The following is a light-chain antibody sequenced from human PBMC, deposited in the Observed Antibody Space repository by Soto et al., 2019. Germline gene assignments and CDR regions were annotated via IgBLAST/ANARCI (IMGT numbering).Light chain of an antibody. CDR2: EVI. CDR1: SSDVGGYNY. CDR3: SSYTSSSTLLI. Sequence: QSALTQPASVSGSAEQSITISCTGTSSDVGGYNYVSWYQHHPGKAPKLMIYEVISRPSGVSYRLSGPKSGNTASLTISGLQADDEAEYYCSSYTSSSTLLIFGTGTKLTVL. J-gene: IGLJ1*01. V-gene: IGLV2-14*01.